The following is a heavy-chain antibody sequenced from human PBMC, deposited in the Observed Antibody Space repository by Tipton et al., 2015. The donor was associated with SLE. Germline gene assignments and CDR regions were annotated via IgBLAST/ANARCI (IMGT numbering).Heavy chain of an antibody. CDR3: ARRHSSLEAFDI. D-gene: IGHD6-13*01. V-gene: IGHV4-39*07. Sequence: LRLSCTVSGVSISSSSYYWGWIRQPPWKGLEWIGSIYYSGSTYYNPSLKSRVTISVDTSKNQFSLKLSSVTAADTAVYYCARRHSSLEAFDIRGQGTMVTVSS. CDR2: IYYSGST. J-gene: IGHJ3*02. CDR1: GVSISSSSYY.